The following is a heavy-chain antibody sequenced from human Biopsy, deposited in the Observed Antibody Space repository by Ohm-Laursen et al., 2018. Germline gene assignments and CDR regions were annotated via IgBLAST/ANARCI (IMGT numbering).Heavy chain of an antibody. D-gene: IGHD3-22*01. CDR3: AKGLYDTSGYYISVFDY. CDR1: GFTFDDYA. J-gene: IGHJ4*02. V-gene: IGHV3-9*01. Sequence: TLSLTCAASGFTFDDYAMHWVRQAPGKGLEWVSGINWNSNNINYADSVKGRFTISRDNAKNSLYLQMNSLRPEDTALYYCAKGLYDTSGYYISVFDYWGQGTLVTVSS. CDR2: INWNSNNI.